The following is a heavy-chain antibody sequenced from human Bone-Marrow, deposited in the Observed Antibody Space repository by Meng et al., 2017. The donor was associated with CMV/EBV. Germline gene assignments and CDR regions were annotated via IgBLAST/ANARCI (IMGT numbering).Heavy chain of an antibody. CDR1: GFTCSDYE. CDR2: ISSSGSTI. J-gene: IGHJ5*02. D-gene: IGHD1-14*01. CDR3: ARDRRPRDNWFDP. Sequence: AAAGFTCSDYEMSWIRQAPGKGLEWVSYISSSGSTIYYADSVKGRFTISRDNAKNSLYLQMNSLRAEDTAVYYCARDRRPRDNWFDPWGQGTLVTVSS. V-gene: IGHV3-11*01.